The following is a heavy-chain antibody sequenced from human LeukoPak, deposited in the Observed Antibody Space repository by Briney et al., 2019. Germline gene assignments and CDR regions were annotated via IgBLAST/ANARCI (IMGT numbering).Heavy chain of an antibody. Sequence: SVKVSRKASGGTFSSYAISWVRQAPGQGLEWMGRIIPIFGTANYAQKFQGRVTITTDESTSTAYMELSSLRSEDTAVYYCARYIAVAEEFDYWGQGTLVTVSS. CDR3: ARYIAVAEEFDY. V-gene: IGHV1-69*05. CDR1: GGTFSSYA. J-gene: IGHJ4*02. CDR2: IIPIFGTA. D-gene: IGHD6-19*01.